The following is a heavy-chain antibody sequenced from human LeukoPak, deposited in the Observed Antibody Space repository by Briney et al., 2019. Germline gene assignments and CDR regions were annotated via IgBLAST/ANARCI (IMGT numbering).Heavy chain of an antibody. CDR1: GFTFSSYW. CDR3: ATHYDSSGYYWNAFDI. Sequence: GGSLRLSCAASGFTFSSYWMHWVRQAPGKGLVWVSRINSDGSSTSYADSVKGRFTISRDNAKNTLYLQINSLRAEDTAVYYCATHYDSSGYYWNAFDIWGQGTMVTVSS. V-gene: IGHV3-74*01. J-gene: IGHJ3*02. D-gene: IGHD3-22*01. CDR2: INSDGSST.